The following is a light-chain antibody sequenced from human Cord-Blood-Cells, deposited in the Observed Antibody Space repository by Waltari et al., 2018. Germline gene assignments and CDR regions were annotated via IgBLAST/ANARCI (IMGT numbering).Light chain of an antibody. CDR3: QQSYSTPLT. Sequence: HTTPTLPALSGTVGNNDPITCQASQSIISYLNWYQQKPGKAPKLLIYAASSLQSGVPSRFSGSGSGTDFTLTISSLQPEDFATYYCQQSYSTPLTFGHGTKVDIK. CDR1: QSIISY. V-gene: IGKV1-39*01. J-gene: IGKJ3*01. CDR2: AAS.